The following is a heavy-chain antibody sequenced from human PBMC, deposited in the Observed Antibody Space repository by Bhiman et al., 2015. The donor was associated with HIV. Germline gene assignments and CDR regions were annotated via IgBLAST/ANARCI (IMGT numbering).Heavy chain of an antibody. CDR2: ISRSSSTI. D-gene: IGHD1-7*01. CDR3: AREPGGTTQGRFDY. CDR1: GFTFSSYN. J-gene: IGHJ4*02. V-gene: IGHV3-48*01. Sequence: EVQLVESGGGLVQPGGSLRLSCAASGFTFSSYNMKWVAYISRSSSTIYYADSVKGRFTISRDNAKNSLYLQMNSLRGEDTAVFYCAREPGGTTQGRFDYWGQGTLVTVSS.